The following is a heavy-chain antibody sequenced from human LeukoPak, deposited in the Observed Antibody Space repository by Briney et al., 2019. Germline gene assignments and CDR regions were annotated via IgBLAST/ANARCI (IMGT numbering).Heavy chain of an antibody. CDR2: MSQSGST. J-gene: IGHJ4*02. D-gene: IGHD6-6*01. CDR1: GGSISSGGYY. V-gene: IGHV4-30-2*05. Sequence: SETLSLTCTVSGGSISSGGYYWTWIRQPPGKGLEWIGYMSQSGSTYYNPSLKSRVTISVDTSKNQFSLKLSSVTAADTAVYYCARAEYSSSVDYWGQGTLVTVSS. CDR3: ARAEYSSSVDY.